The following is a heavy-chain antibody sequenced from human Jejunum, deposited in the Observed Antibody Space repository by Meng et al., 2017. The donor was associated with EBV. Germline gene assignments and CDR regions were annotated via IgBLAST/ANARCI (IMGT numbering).Heavy chain of an antibody. CDR2: INNYNGNT. CDR1: GYTFLQYL. J-gene: IGHJ4*02. Sequence: QVQLLQSGAEVKKPXXSVMASCKTSGYTFLQYLSTWVRQSPGQGLEWMGWINNYNGNTNYAQKVQGRVTMTTDTSTSTAYMELNSLRSDDTAIYYCARTYSTSSHFDNWGQGTLVTVSS. CDR3: ARTYSTSSHFDN. V-gene: IGHV1-18*01. D-gene: IGHD5-18*01.